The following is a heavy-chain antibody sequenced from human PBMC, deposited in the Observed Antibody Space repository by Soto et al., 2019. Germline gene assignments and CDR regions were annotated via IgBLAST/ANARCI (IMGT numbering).Heavy chain of an antibody. J-gene: IGHJ1*01. CDR1: GFTFRSYV. D-gene: IGHD3-16*01. Sequence: QVQLVESGGGVVQPGTSLRLSCVGSGFTFRSYVIHWVRQAPGKGLEWVALTSYDGSGKYYGDSVRGRFTISRDNSRNTVDLQMDSLRLEDTALYYCARWGTTGGLDVWGQGILVSVSS. CDR2: TSYDGSGK. V-gene: IGHV3-30*19. CDR3: ARWGTTGGLDV.